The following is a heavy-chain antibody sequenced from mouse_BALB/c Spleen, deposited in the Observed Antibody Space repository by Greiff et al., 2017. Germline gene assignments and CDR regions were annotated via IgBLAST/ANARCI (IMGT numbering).Heavy chain of an antibody. Sequence: EVQLQQSGPGLVKPSQSLSLTCTVTGYSITSDYAWNWIRQFPGNKLEWMGYISYSGSTSYNPSLKSRISITRDTSKNQFFLQLNSVTTEDTATYYCARPGHGTATFAYWGQGTLVTVSA. CDR3: ARPGHGTATFAY. D-gene: IGHD1-2*01. J-gene: IGHJ3*01. CDR2: ISYSGST. V-gene: IGHV3-2*02. CDR1: GYSITSDYA.